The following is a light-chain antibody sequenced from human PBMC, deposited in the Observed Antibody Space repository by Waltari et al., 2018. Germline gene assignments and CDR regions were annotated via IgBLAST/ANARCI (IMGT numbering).Light chain of an antibody. CDR2: AAS. CDR1: QCVSTY. V-gene: IGKV1-8*01. J-gene: IGKJ1*01. Sequence: AIRMTQSPSSLSASIGDRVTISCRASQCVSTYLAWYQQKPGRAPSLLIHAASTFQTGVPSRFSGSGTGTDFTLTITCLQSADFALYFCQQYHDYPWTFGQGTKVEI. CDR3: QQYHDYPWT.